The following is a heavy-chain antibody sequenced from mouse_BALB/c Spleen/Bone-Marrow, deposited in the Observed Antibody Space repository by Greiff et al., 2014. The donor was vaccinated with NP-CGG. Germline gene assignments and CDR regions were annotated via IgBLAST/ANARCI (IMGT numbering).Heavy chain of an antibody. CDR1: GYAFTNYL. D-gene: IGHD2-4*01. CDR3: ARDGDYDEGYAMDY. V-gene: IGHV1-54*01. Sequence: VQLQQSGAELVRSGTSVKVSCKASGYAFTNYLIEWVKQRPGQGLEWIGVINPGSGGTNYNEKFKGKATLTADKSSSTAYMQLSSLTSDDSAVYFCARDGDYDEGYAMDYWGQGTSVTVSS. CDR2: INPGSGGT. J-gene: IGHJ4*01.